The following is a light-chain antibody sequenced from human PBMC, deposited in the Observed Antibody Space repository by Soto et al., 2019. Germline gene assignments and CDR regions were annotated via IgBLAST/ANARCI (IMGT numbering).Light chain of an antibody. Sequence: DIQMTQSPSSLSPFVGDRVTLTCRASQTISSWLAWYQQKPGKAPKLLIYKASTLKSGVPSRFSGSGSGTEFTLTISSLKPDDFATYYCQHYNSYSEAFGQGTKVDIK. V-gene: IGKV1-5*03. CDR3: QHYNSYSEA. J-gene: IGKJ1*01. CDR1: QTISSW. CDR2: KAS.